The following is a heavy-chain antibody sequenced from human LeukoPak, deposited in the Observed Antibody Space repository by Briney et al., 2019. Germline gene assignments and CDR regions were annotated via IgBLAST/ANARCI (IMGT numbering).Heavy chain of an antibody. CDR2: ISSSGSII. J-gene: IGHJ2*01. D-gene: IGHD2-2*01. Sequence: GGSLRLSCAASGFTFSSYEMNWVRQAPGKGLGWVSYISSSGSIIYYAGSVKGRFIISRDNAKNSLYLQMNSLRAEDTAVYYCAREYCSSTSCLGHWYFDLWGRGTLVTVSS. V-gene: IGHV3-48*03. CDR1: GFTFSSYE. CDR3: AREYCSSTSCLGHWYFDL.